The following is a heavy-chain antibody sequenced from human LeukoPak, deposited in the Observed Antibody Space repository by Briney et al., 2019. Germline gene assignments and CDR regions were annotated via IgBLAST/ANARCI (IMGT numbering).Heavy chain of an antibody. V-gene: IGHV4-59*01. CDR2: IYYSGST. CDR1: GASISSYY. Sequence: SETLSLTCSVSGASISSYYWSWIRQPPGKGLEWIGYIYYSGSTNYNPSLKSRVTISVDTSKNQFSLKLSSVTAADTAVYYCARAARRDGYNFFDYWGQGTLVTVSS. J-gene: IGHJ4*02. D-gene: IGHD5-24*01. CDR3: ARAARRDGYNFFDY.